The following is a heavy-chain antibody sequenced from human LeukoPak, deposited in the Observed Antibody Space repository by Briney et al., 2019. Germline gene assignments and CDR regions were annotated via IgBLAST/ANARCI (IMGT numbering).Heavy chain of an antibody. CDR1: GFTFSSYE. Sequence: PGGSLRLSCAASGFTFSSYEMNWVRQAPGKGLEWVGRIKSKTDGGTTDYAAPVKGRFTISRDDSKNTLYLQMNSLKTEDTAVYYCILLLWFGEPLDINWSDLWGQGTLVTVSS. CDR3: ILLLWFGEPLDINWSDL. V-gene: IGHV3-15*01. J-gene: IGHJ5*02. CDR2: IKSKTDGGTT. D-gene: IGHD3-10*01.